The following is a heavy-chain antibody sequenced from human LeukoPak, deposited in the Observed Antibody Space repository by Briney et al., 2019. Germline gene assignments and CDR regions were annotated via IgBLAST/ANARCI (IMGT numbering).Heavy chain of an antibody. CDR1: GDSVSTNSAA. CDR2: TYYRSKWYN. V-gene: IGHV6-1*01. J-gene: IGHJ4*02. Sequence: SQTLSLTCAISGDSVSTNSAAWTRIRQSPSRGLEWLGRTYYRSKWYNDYAMSVKSRIIINPDTAKNQFSLQLNSVTSEDTAVYYCAREGSSNFDYWGQGTQVTVSS. CDR3: AREGSSNFDY. D-gene: IGHD2-15*01.